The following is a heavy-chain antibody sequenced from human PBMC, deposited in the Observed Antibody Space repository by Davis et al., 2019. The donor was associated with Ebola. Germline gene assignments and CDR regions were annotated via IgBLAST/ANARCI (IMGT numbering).Heavy chain of an antibody. Sequence: GGSLRLSCAASGFTFSDYYMSWIRQAPGQGLEWVSFISGSATTVSYADSVRGRFTISRDNAKNSLYLQMHSLRAEDTAVYYCAKTMGWLQQSGEEYFQNWGQGTLVTVSS. CDR1: GFTFSDYY. CDR3: AKTMGWLQQSGEEYFQN. D-gene: IGHD5-24*01. J-gene: IGHJ1*01. CDR2: ISGSATTV. V-gene: IGHV3-11*01.